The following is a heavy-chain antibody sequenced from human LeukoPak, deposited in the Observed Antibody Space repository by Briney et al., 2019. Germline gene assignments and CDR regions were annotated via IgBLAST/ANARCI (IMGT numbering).Heavy chain of an antibody. CDR3: ARPFYYYMDV. V-gene: IGHV4-4*02. Sequence: PSETLSLTCAVSGGSITNKNWWSWVRQPPAKGLEWIGGIYHSGSTNYNPSPMGRVTISVDKSKNQFSLKLTSVTAADTAVYYCARPFYYYMDVWGKGTTVTVSS. J-gene: IGHJ6*03. CDR2: IYHSGST. CDR1: GGSITNKNW.